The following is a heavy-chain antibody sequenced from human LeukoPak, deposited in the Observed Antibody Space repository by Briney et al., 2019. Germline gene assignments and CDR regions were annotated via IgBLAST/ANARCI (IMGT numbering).Heavy chain of an antibody. CDR3: ARAPIAMVRGVILDFDY. CDR2: ISAYNGNT. Sequence: ASVKVSCKASGYTFTSYGISWVLQAPGQGLEWMGWISAYNGNTNYAQKLQGRVTMTTDTSTSTAYMVQRSMRSDDTAVYYCARAPIAMVRGVILDFDYWGQGTLVTVSS. V-gene: IGHV1-18*04. J-gene: IGHJ4*02. D-gene: IGHD3-10*01. CDR1: GYTFTSYG.